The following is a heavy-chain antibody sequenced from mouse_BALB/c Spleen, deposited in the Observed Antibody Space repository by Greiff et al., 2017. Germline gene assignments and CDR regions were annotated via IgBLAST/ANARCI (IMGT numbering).Heavy chain of an antibody. D-gene: IGHD2-10*02. CDR3: ARKYGNYEGYWYFDV. J-gene: IGHJ1*01. CDR1: GYTFTSYY. V-gene: IGHV1S56*01. CDR2: IYPGNVNT. Sequence: VKLMESGPELVKPGASVRISCKASGYTFTSYYIHWVKQRPGQGLEWIGWIYPGNVNTKYNEKFKGKATLTADKSSSTAYMQLSSLTSEDSAVYVCARKYGNYEGYWYFDVWGAGTTVTVSS.